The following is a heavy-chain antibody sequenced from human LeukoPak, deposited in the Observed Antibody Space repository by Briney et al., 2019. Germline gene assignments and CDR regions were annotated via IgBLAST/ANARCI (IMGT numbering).Heavy chain of an antibody. CDR2: ISYDGSNK. Sequence: PGGSLRLSYAASGFTFSSYAMNWVRQAPGKGLEWVAIISYDGSNKYYVASVKGRFTISRDNSNNTLYLQMNSLRGEDTAMYYCARDQPTAFDIWGQGTMVTVSS. CDR3: ARDQPTAFDI. V-gene: IGHV3-30*04. J-gene: IGHJ3*02. CDR1: GFTFSSYA.